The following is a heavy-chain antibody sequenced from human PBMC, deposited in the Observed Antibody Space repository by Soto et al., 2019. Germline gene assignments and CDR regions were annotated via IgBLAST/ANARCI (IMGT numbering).Heavy chain of an antibody. CDR3: AKQPYYDFWSGYNYGMDV. Sequence: EVQLLESGGDLVQPGGSLRLSCGASGITFSNYAMSWVRQAPGEGLEWVSGISGSGGSTYYADSVKGRFTISRDNSKNALYLQMHSLRAEDTAVYYCAKQPYYDFWSGYNYGMDVWGQGTTVTVS. V-gene: IGHV3-23*01. J-gene: IGHJ6*02. CDR2: ISGSGGST. D-gene: IGHD3-3*01. CDR1: GITFSNYA.